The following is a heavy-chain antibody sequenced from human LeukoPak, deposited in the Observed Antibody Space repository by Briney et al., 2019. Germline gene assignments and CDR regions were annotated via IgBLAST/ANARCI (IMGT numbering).Heavy chain of an antibody. V-gene: IGHV4-59*01. D-gene: IGHD3-10*01. CDR2: IYYSGSA. CDR3: ARSYGSGNYFDY. Sequence: PSETLSLTCTVSGGSISNYYWSWIRQPPGKGLEWIGYIYYSGSANYNPSLKSRVTISVDTSKDQFSLKLSSVTAADTAVYYCARSYGSGNYFDYWGQGTLVTVSS. CDR1: GGSISNYY. J-gene: IGHJ4*02.